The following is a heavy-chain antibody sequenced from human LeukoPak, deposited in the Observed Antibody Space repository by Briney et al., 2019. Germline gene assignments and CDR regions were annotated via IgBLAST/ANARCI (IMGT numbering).Heavy chain of an antibody. Sequence: PGGSLRLSCAASGFTFSTYNMNWVRQAPGKGLEWVSSITSGGTYTYYAGSVKGRFTTSRDNAKNSLSLQLSSLRAEDTAVYYCARGHYDILTASYKWTPDYWGQGILVTVSS. D-gene: IGHD3-9*01. CDR2: ITSGGTYT. J-gene: IGHJ4*02. CDR1: GFTFSTYN. V-gene: IGHV3-21*06. CDR3: ARGHYDILTASYKWTPDY.